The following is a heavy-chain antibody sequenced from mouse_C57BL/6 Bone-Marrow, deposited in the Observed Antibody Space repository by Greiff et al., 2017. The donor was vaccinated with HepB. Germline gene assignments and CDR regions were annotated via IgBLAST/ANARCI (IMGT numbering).Heavy chain of an antibody. J-gene: IGHJ1*03. V-gene: IGHV1-64*01. CDR2: IHPNSGST. D-gene: IGHD1-1*01. Sequence: LQQPGAELVKPGASVKLSCKASGYTFTSYWMHWVKQRPGQGLEWIGMIHPNSGSTNYNEKFKSKATLTVDKSSSTAYMQLSSLTSEDSAVYYCARGMITTGNWYFDVWGTGTTVTVSS. CDR1: GYTFTSYW. CDR3: ARGMITTGNWYFDV.